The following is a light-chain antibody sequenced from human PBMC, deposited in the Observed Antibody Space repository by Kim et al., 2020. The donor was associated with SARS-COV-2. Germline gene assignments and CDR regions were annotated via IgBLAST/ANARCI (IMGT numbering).Light chain of an antibody. CDR3: QQYDSPPQT. CDR1: QTVTRSY. V-gene: IGKV3-20*01. CDR2: DTS. Sequence: SPGDGATPSCRASQTVTRSYLAWYQQKPGQAPRLLIYDTSSRATGIPDRFSGSGSGAEFTLTISRLEPEDFAVYYCQQYDSPPQTFGQGTKVDIK. J-gene: IGKJ1*01.